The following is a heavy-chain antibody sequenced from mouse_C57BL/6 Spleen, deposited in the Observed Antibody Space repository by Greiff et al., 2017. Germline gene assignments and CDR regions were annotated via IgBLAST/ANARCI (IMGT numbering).Heavy chain of an antibody. CDR2: ISSGSSTI. CDR1: GFTFSDYG. CDR3: ARNWFAY. V-gene: IGHV5-17*01. J-gene: IGHJ3*01. Sequence: EVQLQQSGGGLVKPGGSLKLSCAASGFTFSDYGMHWVRQAPEQGLEWVAYISSGSSTIYYADTVKGRFTISRDNAKNTLFLQMTSLRSEDTAMYYCARNWFAYWGQGTLVTVSA.